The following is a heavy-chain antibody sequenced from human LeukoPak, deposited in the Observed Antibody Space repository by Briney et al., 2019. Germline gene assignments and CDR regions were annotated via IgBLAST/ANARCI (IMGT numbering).Heavy chain of an antibody. CDR3: VRKLLQYDRDGPSFDY. D-gene: IGHD5-24*01. CDR1: GFTFSSYS. V-gene: IGHV3-21*04. J-gene: IGHJ4*02. Sequence: GGSLRLSCAASGFTFSSYSMNWVRQAPGKGLEWVSAISGDSVYTYYTDSAKGRFTISRDNSKYTLYLQLNNLRAEDTAVYYCVRKLLQYDRDGPSFDYWGQGTLVTVSS. CDR2: ISGDSVYT.